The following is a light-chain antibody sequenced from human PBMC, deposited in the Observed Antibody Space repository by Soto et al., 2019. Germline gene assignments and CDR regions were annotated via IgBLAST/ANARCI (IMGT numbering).Light chain of an antibody. CDR3: GAWDVSLTAVV. CDR2: DNS. CDR1: SSNIGSNY. V-gene: IGLV1-51*01. J-gene: IGLJ2*01. Sequence: QSVLTQPPSVSAAPGQTFTISCSGSSSNIGSNYVSWYQQLPGAAPRLLIYDNSERHSGTPDRFSGSKSGPSATLGITGLQTGDEADYYCGAWDVSLTAVVFGGGTKLTVL.